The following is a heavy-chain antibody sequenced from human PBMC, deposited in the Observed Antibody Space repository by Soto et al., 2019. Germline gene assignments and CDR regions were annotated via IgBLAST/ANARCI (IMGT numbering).Heavy chain of an antibody. J-gene: IGHJ3*02. Sequence: SETLSLTCTVSGGSISSSSYYWGWIRQPPGKGLEWIGSIYYSGSTYYNPSLKSRVTISVDTSKNQFSLKLSSVTAADTAVYYCASIRGYSGYDAFDIWGQGTMVTVS. CDR2: IYYSGST. V-gene: IGHV4-39*01. D-gene: IGHD5-12*01. CDR1: GGSISSSSYY. CDR3: ASIRGYSGYDAFDI.